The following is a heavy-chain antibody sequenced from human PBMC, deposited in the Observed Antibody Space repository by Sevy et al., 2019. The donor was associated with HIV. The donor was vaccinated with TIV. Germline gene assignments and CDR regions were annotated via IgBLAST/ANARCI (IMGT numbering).Heavy chain of an antibody. D-gene: IGHD4-17*01. Sequence: GGSLRLSCTASGFTFGEYSMSWFRQAPGKGLEWVSFIRSEVYGGTTEYAASVKGRFTISRDDSKSIAYLQMSSLKTEDTAVYYCTRGRRVYADYGVDYWGQGTVVTVSS. CDR1: GFTFGEYS. CDR2: IRSEVYGGTT. CDR3: TRGRRVYADYGVDY. J-gene: IGHJ4*02. V-gene: IGHV3-49*03.